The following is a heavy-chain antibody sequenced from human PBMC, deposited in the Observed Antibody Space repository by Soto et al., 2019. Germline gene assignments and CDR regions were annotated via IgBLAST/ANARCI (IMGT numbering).Heavy chain of an antibody. J-gene: IGHJ6*02. Sequence: GASVKVSCKAAGYTFTGYYMHWVRQAPGQGLEWMGWINPNSGGTNYAQKFQGRVTMTRDTSISTAYMELSRLRSDDTAVYYCARDDGYCSSTSCSYRAYYYYGMDVWGQGTTVTVSS. CDR1: GYTFTGYY. V-gene: IGHV1-2*02. D-gene: IGHD2-2*01. CDR2: INPNSGGT. CDR3: ARDDGYCSSTSCSYRAYYYYGMDV.